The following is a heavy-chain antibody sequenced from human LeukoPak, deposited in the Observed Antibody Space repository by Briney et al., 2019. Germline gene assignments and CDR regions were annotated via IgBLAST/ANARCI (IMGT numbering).Heavy chain of an antibody. CDR1: GGSISSSSYY. Sequence: SETLSLTCTVSGGSISSSSYYWGWIRQPPGKGLEWIGSIYYSGSTYYNPSLKSRVTISVDTSKNQFSLKLSSVTAADTAVYYCAREEGTVTTLGLFDYWGQGTLVTVSS. D-gene: IGHD4-17*01. J-gene: IGHJ4*02. CDR2: IYYSGST. V-gene: IGHV4-39*07. CDR3: AREEGTVTTLGLFDY.